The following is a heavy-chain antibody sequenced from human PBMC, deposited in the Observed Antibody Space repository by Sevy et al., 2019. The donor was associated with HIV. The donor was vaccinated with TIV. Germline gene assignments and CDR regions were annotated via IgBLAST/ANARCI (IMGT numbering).Heavy chain of an antibody. CDR2: ISGSGGNT. V-gene: IGHV3-23*01. CDR3: AKDDYMDV. Sequence: GGSLRLSCAASGFTFSSYAMSWVRQAPGRGVEWVSAISGSGGNTYVVDSVKGRFTISRDNSKNTLYLQMNSLRAEDTAIYYCAKDDYMDVWGKGTTVTVSS. J-gene: IGHJ6*03. CDR1: GFTFSSYA.